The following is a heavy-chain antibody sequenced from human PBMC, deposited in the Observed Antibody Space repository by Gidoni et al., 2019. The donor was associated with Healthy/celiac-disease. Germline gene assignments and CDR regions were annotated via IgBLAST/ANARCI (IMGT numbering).Heavy chain of an antibody. CDR2: INQSGST. V-gene: IGHV4-34*01. CDR3: ARGRGCTNGVCDENGDYYYGMDV. J-gene: IGHJ6*02. D-gene: IGHD2-8*01. CDR1: GGSFSGSS. Sequence: QVQLQQWGAGLLKPSETLSLTCAVYGGSFSGSSWIWIRQPPGKGLEWSGEINQSGSTTYTPSRKSRVTISVDTSKNQFSLKLSSVTAADTAVYYCARGRGCTNGVCDENGDYYYGMDVWGQGTTVTVSS.